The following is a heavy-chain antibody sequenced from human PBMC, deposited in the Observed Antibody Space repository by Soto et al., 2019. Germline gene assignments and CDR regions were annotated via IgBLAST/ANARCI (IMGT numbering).Heavy chain of an antibody. V-gene: IGHV3-23*01. J-gene: IGHJ4*02. D-gene: IGHD3-9*01. CDR1: GFTFSSYA. CDR3: AKDREDRYFDWLLYFDY. CDR2: ISGSGGST. Sequence: GGSLRLSCAASGFTFSSYAMSWVRQAPGKGLEWVSAISGSGGSTYYADTVKGRFTISRDNSKNKLYLQMNSLTAEDTAVNYCAKDREDRYFDWLLYFDYWGQGTLVTVSS.